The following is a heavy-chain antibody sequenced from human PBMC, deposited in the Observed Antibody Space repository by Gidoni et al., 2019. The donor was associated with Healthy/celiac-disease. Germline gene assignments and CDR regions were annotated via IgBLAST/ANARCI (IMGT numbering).Heavy chain of an antibody. CDR3: ARRATVHWYFDL. CDR2: DT. D-gene: IGHD4-17*01. J-gene: IGHJ2*01. V-gene: IGHV3-13*01. Sequence: DTYYPGSVKGRFTISRENAKNSLYLQMNGLRAGDTAVYYCARRATVHWYFDLWGRGTLVTVSS.